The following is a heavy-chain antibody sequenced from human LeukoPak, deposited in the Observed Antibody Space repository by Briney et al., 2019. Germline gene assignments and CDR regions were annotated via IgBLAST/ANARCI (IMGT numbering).Heavy chain of an antibody. V-gene: IGHV1-18*01. CDR3: ARAWGEDIAARPYYFDY. D-gene: IGHD6-6*01. CDR2: ISTYNGNT. Sequence: GASVKLSCKASGYTFTNYHISWVRQAPGQGLEWMGWISTYNGNTNYAPKFQGRVTMTTDTSTSTAYMELRSLRSDDTAVYYCARAWGEDIAARPYYFDYWGQGTLVTVSS. CDR1: GYTFTNYH. J-gene: IGHJ4*02.